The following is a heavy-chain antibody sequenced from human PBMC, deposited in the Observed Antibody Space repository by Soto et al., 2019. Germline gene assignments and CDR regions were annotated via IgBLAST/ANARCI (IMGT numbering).Heavy chain of an antibody. CDR1: GYTFTSYG. J-gene: IGHJ4*02. CDR2: ISAYNGNT. CDR3: ARGCSGGSCLKKYYFDY. V-gene: IGHV1-18*01. Sequence: GASVKVSCKASGYTFTSYGISWVRQAPGQGLEWMGWISAYNGNTNYAQKLQGRVTMTTDTSTSTAYMELRSLRSDDTAVYYCARGCSGGSCLKKYYFDYWGQGTLVTVSS. D-gene: IGHD2-15*01.